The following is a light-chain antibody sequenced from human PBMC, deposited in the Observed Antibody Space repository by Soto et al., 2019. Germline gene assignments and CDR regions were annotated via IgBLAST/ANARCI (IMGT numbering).Light chain of an antibody. CDR2: EGV. V-gene: IGLV2-23*01. CDR1: ASNIGGYNL. Sequence: QSALTQPASVSGSPGQSITITCTGSASNIGGYNLVSWYQHHAGKAPKVIIYEGVKRPSGVSNRFSGFKSGTTASLTISGLQAEDEADYYCCSYVGATTYVFGGGTKLTVL. J-gene: IGLJ2*01. CDR3: CSYVGATTYV.